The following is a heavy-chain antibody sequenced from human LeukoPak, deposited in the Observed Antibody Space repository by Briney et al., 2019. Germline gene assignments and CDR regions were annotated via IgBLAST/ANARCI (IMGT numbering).Heavy chain of an antibody. CDR3: TSQYFDY. CDR2: IKSKTDGGTT. Sequence: GGSLRLSCAASEFTFSNAWMNWVRQGPGKGLEWVGRIKSKTDGGTTDYAAPVEGRFTISRDDSKNTVYLQMNSLKTGDTAVYYCTSQYFDYWGQGTLVAVSS. J-gene: IGHJ4*02. CDR1: EFTFSNAW. V-gene: IGHV3-15*01.